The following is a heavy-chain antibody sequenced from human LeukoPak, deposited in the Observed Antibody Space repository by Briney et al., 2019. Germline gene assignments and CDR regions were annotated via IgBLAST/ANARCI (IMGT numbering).Heavy chain of an antibody. CDR3: ARVRIYGLYYFDY. V-gene: IGHV5-51*01. CDR2: IYPGDSQT. D-gene: IGHD3-10*01. Sequence: GESLKISCKGSGYNFNTFWIARVRQMPGKGLEWMGVIYPGDSQTKYSPSFQGQVIISADKSMQTAYLQWSSLKASDTAMYYCARVRIYGLYYFDYWGQGTLASVSS. CDR1: GYNFNTFW. J-gene: IGHJ4*02.